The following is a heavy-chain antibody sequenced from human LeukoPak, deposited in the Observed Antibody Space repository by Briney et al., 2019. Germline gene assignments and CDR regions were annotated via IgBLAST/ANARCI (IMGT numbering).Heavy chain of an antibody. J-gene: IGHJ5*02. D-gene: IGHD6-13*01. CDR2: ISYDGSNK. Sequence: PGGSLTLSCAASGFTFSSYAMHGLRQAPGKGLEWVRDISYDGSNKYYADPVKRRFTISRDNSKNTLYLQMNSLRAEDTAVYYCARPIAAVVGNWFDPWGQGTLVTVAS. V-gene: IGHV3-30-3*01. CDR1: GFTFSSYA. CDR3: ARPIAAVVGNWFDP.